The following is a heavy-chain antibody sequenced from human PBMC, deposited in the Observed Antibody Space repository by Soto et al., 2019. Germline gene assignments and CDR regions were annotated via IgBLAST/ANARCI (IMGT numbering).Heavy chain of an antibody. Sequence: SVKVSCKASGFTFTSSAVQWVRQARGQRLEWIGWIVVGSGNTNYAQKFQERVTITRDMSTSTAYMELSSLRSEDTAVYYCAAEYWWELPYGMEVWGQGTTVTAP. V-gene: IGHV1-58*01. CDR2: IVVGSGNT. CDR1: GFTFTSSA. D-gene: IGHD1-26*01. J-gene: IGHJ6*02. CDR3: AAEYWWELPYGMEV.